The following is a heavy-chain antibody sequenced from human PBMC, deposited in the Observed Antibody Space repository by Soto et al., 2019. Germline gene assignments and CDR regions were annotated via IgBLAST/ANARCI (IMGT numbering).Heavy chain of an antibody. CDR2: MNPNSGNT. V-gene: IGHV1-8*01. Sequence: ASVKVSCKASGYTFTSYDINWVRQATGQGLEWMGWMNPNSGNTGYAQKFQGRVTMTRNTSISTAYMELSSLRSEDTAVYYCARGEVGGTTAPYYDFWSGSSYYSYLDVWGKGTTVTVSS. D-gene: IGHD3-3*01. CDR1: GYTFTSYD. J-gene: IGHJ6*03. CDR3: ARGEVGGTTAPYYDFWSGSSYYSYLDV.